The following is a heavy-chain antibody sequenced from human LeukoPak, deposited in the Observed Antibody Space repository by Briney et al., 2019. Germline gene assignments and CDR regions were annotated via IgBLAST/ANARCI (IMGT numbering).Heavy chain of an antibody. D-gene: IGHD3-10*02. CDR2: ISCSGSTI. CDR3: AELSITMIGGV. V-gene: IGHV3-48*03. CDR1: GLTFSSYD. Sequence: PGGSLRLSCAASGLTFSSYDMNGVRQARGKGLEWGLYISCSGSTIYYADSVQGRFTISRHNAKNSLYLQMNSLRAEDTAVYYCAELSITMIGGVWGKGTTVTISS. J-gene: IGHJ6*04.